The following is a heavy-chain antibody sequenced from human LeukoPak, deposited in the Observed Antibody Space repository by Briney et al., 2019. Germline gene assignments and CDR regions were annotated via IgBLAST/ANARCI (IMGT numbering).Heavy chain of an antibody. CDR3: ARDRGYSYGYASDWYFDL. D-gene: IGHD5-18*01. Sequence: HPGGSLRLSCAASGFTFSSYWMHWVRQVPGKGLVWVTRINADGSSTNYADSVKGRFAISRDNSKNTLYLQMNSLRAEDTAVYYCARDRGYSYGYASDWYFDLWGRGTLVTVSS. V-gene: IGHV3-74*01. J-gene: IGHJ2*01. CDR2: INADGSST. CDR1: GFTFSSYW.